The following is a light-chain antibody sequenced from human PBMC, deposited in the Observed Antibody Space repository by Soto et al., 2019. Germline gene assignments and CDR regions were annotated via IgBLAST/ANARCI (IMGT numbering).Light chain of an antibody. J-gene: IGLJ2*01. V-gene: IGLV2-14*01. CDR2: EVS. CDR3: SSYTSSSTLV. Sequence: QSALPQPASVSGAPGQSITISCTGTSSDVGGYNYVSWYQQHPGKAPKLMIYEVSNRPSGVSNRFSGSKSGNTASLTISGLQADDEADYYCSSYTSSSTLVVGGGTKVTVL. CDR1: SSDVGGYNY.